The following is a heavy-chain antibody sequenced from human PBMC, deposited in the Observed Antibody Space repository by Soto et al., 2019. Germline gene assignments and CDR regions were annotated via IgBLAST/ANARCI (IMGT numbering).Heavy chain of an antibody. D-gene: IGHD3-3*01. CDR3: AKHPILQYYDFWSGYPYGMDV. J-gene: IGHJ6*02. CDR2: ISGSGGST. Sequence: EVQLLESGGGLVQPGGSLRLSCAASGFTFSSYAMSWVRQAPGKGLEWVSAISGSGGSTYYADSVKGRFTSSRDNSKNSLYLQMNSQRAEDTVVYYCAKHPILQYYDFWSGYPYGMDVWGQGTTVTVSS. V-gene: IGHV3-23*01. CDR1: GFTFSSYA.